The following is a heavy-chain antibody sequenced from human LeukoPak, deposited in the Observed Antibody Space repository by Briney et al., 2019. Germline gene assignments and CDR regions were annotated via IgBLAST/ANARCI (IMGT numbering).Heavy chain of an antibody. CDR2: IIPIFGTA. J-gene: IGHJ4*02. CDR1: GGTFSSYA. Sequence: ASVKVSCKASGGTFSSYAISWVRQAPGQGLEWMGGIIPIFGTANYAQKFQGRVTITADESTSTAYMELSSLRSEDTAVYYCALNYDSSGYYFDYWGQGTLVTVSS. V-gene: IGHV1-69*13. D-gene: IGHD3-22*01. CDR3: ALNYDSSGYYFDY.